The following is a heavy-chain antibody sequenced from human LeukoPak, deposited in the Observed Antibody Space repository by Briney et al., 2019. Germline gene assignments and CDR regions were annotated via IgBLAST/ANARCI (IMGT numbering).Heavy chain of an antibody. Sequence: SETLSLTCTVSGYSISGGYYWGWIRQPPGRGLEWIGSIYYSGTTYYNPSLKSRVTISVQTSNNQFSLKLSSVTAADTALYYCARVPGAGSSWTLGIWGQGTMVTVSS. CDR1: GYSISGGYY. V-gene: IGHV4-38-2*02. D-gene: IGHD6-13*01. J-gene: IGHJ3*02. CDR2: IYYSGTT. CDR3: ARVPGAGSSWTLGI.